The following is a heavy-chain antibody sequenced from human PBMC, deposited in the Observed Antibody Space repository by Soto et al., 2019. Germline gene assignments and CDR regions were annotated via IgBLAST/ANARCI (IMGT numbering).Heavy chain of an antibody. D-gene: IGHD2-2*01. Sequence: ASVKVSCKASGYTFTSYDINWVRQATGQGLEWMGWMNPNSGNTGYAQKFQGRVTMTRNTSISTAYMELSSLRSEDTAVYYCARTLPAASTYNWFDPWGQGTLVTVSS. J-gene: IGHJ5*02. V-gene: IGHV1-8*01. CDR2: MNPNSGNT. CDR1: GYTFTSYD. CDR3: ARTLPAASTYNWFDP.